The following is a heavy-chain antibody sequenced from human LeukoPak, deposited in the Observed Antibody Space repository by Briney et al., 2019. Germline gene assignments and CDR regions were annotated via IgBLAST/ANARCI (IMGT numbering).Heavy chain of an antibody. CDR2: IKQDGSEK. CDR3: ASAYYDFWSGYYGY. J-gene: IGHJ4*02. CDR1: VFTFSSYW. Sequence: GGSLRLSCAASVFTFSSYWMSWVRQAPGKGLEWVANIKQDGSEKYYVDSVKGRFTISRDNAKNSLYLQMNSLRAEDTAVYYCASAYYDFWSGYYGYWGQGTLVTVSS. D-gene: IGHD3-3*01. V-gene: IGHV3-7*01.